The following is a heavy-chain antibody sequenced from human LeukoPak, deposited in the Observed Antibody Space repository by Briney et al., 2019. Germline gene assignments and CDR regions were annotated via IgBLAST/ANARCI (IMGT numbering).Heavy chain of an antibody. Sequence: ASVKVSCKASGYTFTGYYLHWVRQAPGQGLEWMGWIHPNSGGTNYAQKFQGRVTMTRDTSISTAYMELSSLRSDDTAVYFCARLASVPGWGQGPLVPVSS. CDR1: GYTFTGYY. D-gene: IGHD6-19*01. J-gene: IGHJ1*01. V-gene: IGHV1-2*02. CDR2: IHPNSGGT. CDR3: ARLASVPG.